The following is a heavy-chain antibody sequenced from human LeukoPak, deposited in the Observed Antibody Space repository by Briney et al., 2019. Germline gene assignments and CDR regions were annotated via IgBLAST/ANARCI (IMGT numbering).Heavy chain of an antibody. CDR2: ISGSGKYI. CDR3: ARTRSGAFDI. J-gene: IGHJ3*02. V-gene: IGHV3-21*01. Sequence: GGSLRLSCAASRFTFSDFSMNWVRQAPGKGLEWVSSISGSGKYIYYTDSVKGRSTISRDDAKNSLYLQMNSLRDEDTAVYYCARTRSGAFDIWGQGTMVTVSS. CDR1: RFTFSDFS. D-gene: IGHD2-2*01.